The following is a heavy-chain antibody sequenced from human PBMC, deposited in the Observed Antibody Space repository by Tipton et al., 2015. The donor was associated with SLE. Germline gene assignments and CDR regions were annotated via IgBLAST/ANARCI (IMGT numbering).Heavy chain of an antibody. Sequence: TLSLTCTVSGGSISSSSYYWGWIRQPPGKGLEWIGSIYYSGSTYYNPSLKSRVTISVDRSKNQFSLKLSSVTAADTAVYYCASSPYDYVWGSYRLDAFDIWGQGTMVTVSS. V-gene: IGHV4-39*07. J-gene: IGHJ3*02. CDR2: IYYSGST. CDR3: ASSPYDYVWGSYRLDAFDI. D-gene: IGHD3-16*02. CDR1: GGSISSSSYY.